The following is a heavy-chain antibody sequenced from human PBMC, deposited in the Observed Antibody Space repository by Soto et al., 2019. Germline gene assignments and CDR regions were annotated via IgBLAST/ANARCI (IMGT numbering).Heavy chain of an antibody. CDR3: ARDQGDYGGNSGWFDP. CDR1: VGSVSIGGYS. J-gene: IGHJ5*02. V-gene: IGHV4-30-2*01. Sequence: PSWTMSLTCAVSVGSVSIGGYSWSWIRQPPGKGLEWIGYIYHSGSTYYNPSLKSRVTISVDRSKNQFSLKLSSVTAADTAVYYCARDQGDYGGNSGWFDPWGQGTLVTVSS. D-gene: IGHD4-17*01. CDR2: IYHSGST.